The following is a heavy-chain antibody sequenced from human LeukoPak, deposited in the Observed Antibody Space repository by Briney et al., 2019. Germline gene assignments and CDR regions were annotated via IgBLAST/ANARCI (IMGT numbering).Heavy chain of an antibody. D-gene: IGHD4-17*01. CDR1: GDSVSSNSAA. J-gene: IGHJ6*03. V-gene: IGHV6-1*01. CDR2: TYYRSKWYN. Sequence: SQTLSLTFAISGDSVSSNSAAWTWIRQSPSRGLEWLGRTYYRSKWYNDYEVAVRSRIIINPDTSKNQFSLHLNSVTPADTGVYYCARGRVTIIAHSYYYFIDVWGKGTTVTVSS. CDR3: ARGRVTIIAHSYYYFIDV.